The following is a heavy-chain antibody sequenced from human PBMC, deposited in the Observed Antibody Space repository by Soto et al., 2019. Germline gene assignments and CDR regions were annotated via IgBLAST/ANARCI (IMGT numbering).Heavy chain of an antibody. D-gene: IGHD3-3*01. V-gene: IGHV3-11*06. CDR1: GFTFSDYY. CDR2: ISSSSSYT. J-gene: IGHJ4*02. Sequence: PGGSLRLSCAASGFTFSDYYMSWIRQAPGKGLEWVSYISSSSSYTNYADSVKGRFTISRDNAKNSLYLQMNSLRAEDTAVYYCARGLEKSTDYDFWSGPSYYFGYWGQGTLVTVSS. CDR3: ARGLEKSTDYDFWSGPSYYFGY.